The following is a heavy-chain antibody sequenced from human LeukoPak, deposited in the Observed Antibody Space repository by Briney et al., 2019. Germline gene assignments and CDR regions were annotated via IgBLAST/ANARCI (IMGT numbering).Heavy chain of an antibody. Sequence: ASVKVSCKASGYTFTGYYMHWVRQAPGQGLEWMGWINPNSGGTNYAQKFQGRVTMTRDTSISTAYMELSRLRSDDTAVYYCAREVELPKWTAFDIWGRGTMVTVSS. CDR2: INPNSGGT. CDR1: GYTFTGYY. V-gene: IGHV1-2*02. D-gene: IGHD1-26*01. J-gene: IGHJ3*02. CDR3: AREVELPKWTAFDI.